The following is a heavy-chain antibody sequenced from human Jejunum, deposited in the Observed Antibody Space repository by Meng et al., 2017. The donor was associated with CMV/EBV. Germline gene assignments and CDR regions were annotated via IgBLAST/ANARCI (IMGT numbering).Heavy chain of an antibody. D-gene: IGHD6-19*01. J-gene: IGHJ4*02. CDR1: GFTFRYYW. CDR3: TRGAYSSGWHTPL. V-gene: IGHV3-74*01. Sequence: ASGFTFRYYWRHWVRQAPGKGLVWVSRISGDGGSTNYEDSVKGRFTISRDNAKETLYLQMNSLRAEDTAVYYCTRGAYSSGWHTPLWGQGTLVTVSS. CDR2: ISGDGGST.